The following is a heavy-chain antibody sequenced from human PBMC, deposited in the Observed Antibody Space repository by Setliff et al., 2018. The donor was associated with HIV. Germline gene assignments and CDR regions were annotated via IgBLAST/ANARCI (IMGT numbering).Heavy chain of an antibody. V-gene: IGHV3-7*01. CDR2: IKQDGSEK. CDR3: ARAWPYYYDSSGYGNLYYFDS. Sequence: PGGSLRLSCAASGLTFSDYWMSWVRQAPGKGLEWVANIKQDGSEKNYVDSVKGRFTISRDNAKKSLYLQMNSLRAEDTAVYYCARAWPYYYDSSGYGNLYYFDSWGQGTLVTVSS. CDR1: GLTFSDYW. J-gene: IGHJ4*02. D-gene: IGHD3-22*01.